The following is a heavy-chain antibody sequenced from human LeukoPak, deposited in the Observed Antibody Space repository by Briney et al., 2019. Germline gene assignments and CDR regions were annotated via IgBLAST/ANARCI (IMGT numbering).Heavy chain of an antibody. CDR1: GYTFTSYY. D-gene: IGHD6-13*01. V-gene: IGHV1-46*01. CDR3: ASVCIAAAGNDAFDI. J-gene: IGHJ3*02. CDR2: INPSGGST. Sequence: ASVKVSCKASGYTFTSYYMHWVRQAPGQGLEWMGIINPSGGSTSYAQKFQGRVTMTRDTSTSTVYMELSSLRSEDTAVYYCASVCIAAAGNDAFDIWGQGTMVTVSS.